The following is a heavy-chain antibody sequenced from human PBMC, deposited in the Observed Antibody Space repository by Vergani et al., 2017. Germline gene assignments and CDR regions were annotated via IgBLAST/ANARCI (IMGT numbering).Heavy chain of an antibody. Sequence: EVQLVESGGGLVKPGGSLRLSCAASGFTFISYSMNWVRQAPGKGLEWVSSISSSSSYIYYADSVKGRFTSSRDNAKNSLYLQMNSLRAEDTAVYYCARDHEDNIRVHYYGMDVWGQGTTVTVSS. J-gene: IGHJ6*02. CDR3: ARDHEDNIRVHYYGMDV. CDR2: ISSSSSYI. CDR1: GFTFISYS. D-gene: IGHD2/OR15-2a*01. V-gene: IGHV3-21*01.